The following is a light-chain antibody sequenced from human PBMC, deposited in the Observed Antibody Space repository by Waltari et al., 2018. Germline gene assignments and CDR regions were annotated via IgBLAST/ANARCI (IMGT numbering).Light chain of an antibody. CDR1: QGISNS. J-gene: IGKJ3*01. Sequence: DIQMTQSPSSLSASVGDRVTITCGASQGISNSLAWYQQKPGKAPKLLLSAASTLESGVPSRFRGSGSGTDYTLTISSLQPEDFATYYCQQYYHTRQITFGPGTKVDFK. CDR3: QQYYHTRQIT. V-gene: IGKV1-NL1*01. CDR2: AAS.